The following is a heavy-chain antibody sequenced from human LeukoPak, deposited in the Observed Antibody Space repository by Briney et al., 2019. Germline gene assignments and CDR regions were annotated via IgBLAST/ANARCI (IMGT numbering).Heavy chain of an antibody. J-gene: IGHJ4*02. Sequence: ASVTVSYKASGYTFTVYYMHWVRPAPGQGLAWMGWINPNSGGTNYAQKFQGRVNMTRDTSISTAYMELSRLRSDDTAVYYCAREGYSSSWNYWGQGTLVTVSS. CDR2: INPNSGGT. D-gene: IGHD6-13*01. V-gene: IGHV1-2*02. CDR3: AREGYSSSWNY. CDR1: GYTFTVYY.